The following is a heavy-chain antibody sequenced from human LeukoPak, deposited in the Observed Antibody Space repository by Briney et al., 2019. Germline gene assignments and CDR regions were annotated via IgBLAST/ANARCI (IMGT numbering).Heavy chain of an antibody. V-gene: IGHV3-30*02. CDR3: AKGQQPSSYYYMDV. Sequence: GGSLRLSCAASGFTFSSYGMHWVRQAPGKGLEWVAFIRYDGSNKYYADSVKGRFTISRDNSKNTLYLQMNSLRAEDTAVYYCAKGQQPSSYYYMDVWGKGTTVTVSS. J-gene: IGHJ6*03. CDR1: GFTFSSYG. D-gene: IGHD6-13*01. CDR2: IRYDGSNK.